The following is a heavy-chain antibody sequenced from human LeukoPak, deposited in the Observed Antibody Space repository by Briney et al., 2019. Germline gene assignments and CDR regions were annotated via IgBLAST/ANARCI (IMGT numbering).Heavy chain of an antibody. CDR3: ARAVAAAGTTLNWFDP. V-gene: IGHV1-46*01. Sequence: ASVKVSCKASGYTFTSYYMHWVRQAPGQGLEWMGIINPSGGSTSYAQKFQGRVTITADESTSTAYMELSSLRSEDTAVYYCARAVAAAGTTLNWFDPWGQGTLVTVSS. D-gene: IGHD6-13*01. CDR2: INPSGGST. J-gene: IGHJ5*02. CDR1: GYTFTSYY.